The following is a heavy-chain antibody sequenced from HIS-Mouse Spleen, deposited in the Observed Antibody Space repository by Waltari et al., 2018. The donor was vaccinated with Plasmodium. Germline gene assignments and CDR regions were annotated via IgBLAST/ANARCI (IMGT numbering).Heavy chain of an antibody. J-gene: IGHJ2*01. D-gene: IGHD2-15*01. V-gene: IGHV4-38-2*02. Sequence: QVQLQESGPGLVKPSETLSLTCTVSGYSLSRGYYWGWRRPPPGKGLEWIGSIYHSGSTYYNPSLKSRVTISVDTSKNQFSLKLSSVTAADTAVYYCARSLGIASSYWYFDLWGRGTLVTVSS. CDR3: ARSLGIASSYWYFDL. CDR2: IYHSGST. CDR1: GYSLSRGYY.